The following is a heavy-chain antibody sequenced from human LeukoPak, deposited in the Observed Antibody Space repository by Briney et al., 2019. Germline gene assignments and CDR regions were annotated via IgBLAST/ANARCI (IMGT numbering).Heavy chain of an antibody. CDR3: ARSVGPYWYFDL. Sequence: SHTLSLTCAISGDSVPSNSATWNWIRQSPSRGLEWPGRTYYRSKWYNDYAMSVKGRITVNPDTSKNQFFLQLNSVTPEDTAVYYCARSVGPYWYFDLWGRGTLVTVSS. V-gene: IGHV6-1*01. CDR1: GDSVPSNSAT. CDR2: TYYRSKWYN. D-gene: IGHD1-26*01. J-gene: IGHJ2*01.